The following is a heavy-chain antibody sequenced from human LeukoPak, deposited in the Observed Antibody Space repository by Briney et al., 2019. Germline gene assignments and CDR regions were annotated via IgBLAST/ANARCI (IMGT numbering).Heavy chain of an antibody. CDR1: GGSISSGSYY. CDR3: ARVGTAMARVGDAFDI. Sequence: SQTLSLTCTVSGGSISSGSYYWSWIRQPAGKGLEWIGRIYTSGSTDYNPSLKSRVTISVDTSKNQFSLKLSSLTAADTAVYYCARVGTAMARVGDAFDIWGQGTMVTVSS. D-gene: IGHD5-18*01. V-gene: IGHV4-61*02. J-gene: IGHJ3*02. CDR2: IYTSGST.